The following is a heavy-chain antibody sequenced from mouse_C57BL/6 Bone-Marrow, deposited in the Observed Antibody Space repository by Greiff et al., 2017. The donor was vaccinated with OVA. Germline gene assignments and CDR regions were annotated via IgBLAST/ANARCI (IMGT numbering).Heavy chain of an antibody. V-gene: IGHV1-7*01. CDR1: GYTFTSYW. J-gene: IGHJ3*01. Sequence: QVQLQQPGAELAKPGASVKLSCKASGYTFTSYWMHWVKQRPGRGLEWIGNINPSSGYTKYNQKFKDKATLTVDKPSSTAYMQLSSLTYEDAAVYYSARGGIAYWGQGTLVTVSA. CDR3: ARGGIAY. CDR2: INPSSGYT.